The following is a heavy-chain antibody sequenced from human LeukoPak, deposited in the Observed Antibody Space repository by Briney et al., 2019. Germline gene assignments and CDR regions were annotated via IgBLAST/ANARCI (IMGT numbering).Heavy chain of an antibody. CDR2: ISSSSSTI. V-gene: IGHV3-48*02. Sequence: GGSLRLSCAASGFTFSSYAMSWVRQAPGKGLEWVSYISSSSSTIYYADSVKGRFTISRDNAKNSLYLQMNSLRDEDTAVYYCASGFFPHGDGYNTDYWGQGTLVTVSS. CDR3: ASGFFPHGDGYNTDY. CDR1: GFTFSSYA. D-gene: IGHD5-12*01. J-gene: IGHJ4*02.